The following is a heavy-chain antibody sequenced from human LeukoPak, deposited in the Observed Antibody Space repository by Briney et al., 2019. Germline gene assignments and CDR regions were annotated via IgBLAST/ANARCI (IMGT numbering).Heavy chain of an antibody. CDR1: GGSISSGGYY. CDR3: ASQIDSSGYYADY. V-gene: IGHV4-31*03. CDR2: IYYSGST. D-gene: IGHD3-22*01. Sequence: SETLSLTCTVSGGSISSGGYYWSWIRQHPGKGLEWIGYIYYSGSTYYNPSLKSRVTIPVDTSKNQFSLKLSSVTAADTAVYYCASQIDSSGYYADYWGQGTLVTVSS. J-gene: IGHJ4*02.